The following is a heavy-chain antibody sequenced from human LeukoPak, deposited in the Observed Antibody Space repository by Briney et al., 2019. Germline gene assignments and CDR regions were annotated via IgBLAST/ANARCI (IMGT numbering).Heavy chain of an antibody. CDR3: TRVAGGNSPYYFDY. Sequence: QPGGSLRLSCAASGFTFSSYWMHWVRQAPGKGLVWVSRINGDGSDTTYADSVKGRFTISRDNAKNTLYLQMNSLRAEGTAVYFCTRVAGGNSPYYFDYWGQGTLVTVSS. J-gene: IGHJ4*02. V-gene: IGHV3-74*01. CDR1: GFTFSSYW. D-gene: IGHD4-23*01. CDR2: INGDGSDT.